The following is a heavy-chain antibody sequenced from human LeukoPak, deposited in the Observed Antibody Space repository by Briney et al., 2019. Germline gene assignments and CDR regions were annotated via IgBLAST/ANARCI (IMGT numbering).Heavy chain of an antibody. Sequence: GGSLRLSCAASGFTFSSYDMHWVRQATGKGLEWVSAIGTAGDTYYPGSVKGRFTISRENAKNSLYLQMNRLRAGDTAVYYCARDLIAVAGPHDAFDIWGQGTMVTVSS. CDR3: ARDLIAVAGPHDAFDI. V-gene: IGHV3-13*01. CDR1: GFTFSSYD. J-gene: IGHJ3*02. CDR2: IGTAGDT. D-gene: IGHD6-19*01.